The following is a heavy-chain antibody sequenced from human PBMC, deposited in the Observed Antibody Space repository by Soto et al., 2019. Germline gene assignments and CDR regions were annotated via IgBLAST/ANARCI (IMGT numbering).Heavy chain of an antibody. J-gene: IGHJ5*02. CDR3: ARDLGTMVRGVIAFDP. D-gene: IGHD3-10*01. CDR1: GFTFDDYG. CDR2: INWNGGST. V-gene: IGHV3-20*01. Sequence: EVQLVESGGGVVRPGGSLRLSCAASGFTFDDYGMSWVRQAPGKGLEWVSGINWNGGSTGYADSVKGRFTISRDNAKNSLYLQMNSLIAEDTALYHCARDLGTMVRGVIAFDPCGQGTLVTVSS.